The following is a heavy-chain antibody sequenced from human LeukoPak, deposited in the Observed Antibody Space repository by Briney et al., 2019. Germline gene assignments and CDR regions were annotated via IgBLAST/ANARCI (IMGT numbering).Heavy chain of an antibody. Sequence: GGSLRLSCAASGFTFSDYYMSWIRQAPGKGLEWVSYISSSGSTIYYADSVKGRFTISRDNAKNSLYLQMNSLRAEDTAVYYCARELYVWGSYRHGIDYWGQGTLVTVSS. CDR1: GFTFSDYY. D-gene: IGHD3-16*02. CDR3: ARELYVWGSYRHGIDY. CDR2: ISSSGSTI. J-gene: IGHJ4*02. V-gene: IGHV3-11*01.